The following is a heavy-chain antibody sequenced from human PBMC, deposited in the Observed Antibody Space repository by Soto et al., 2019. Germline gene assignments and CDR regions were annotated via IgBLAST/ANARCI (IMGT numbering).Heavy chain of an antibody. D-gene: IGHD3-10*01. CDR3: AKDRQSRITMVRGVIIMDYGMDV. J-gene: IGHJ6*02. Sequence: PGGSLRLSCAASGFTFSSYAMSWVRQAPGKGLEWVSAISGSGGSTYYADSVKGRFTISRDNSKNTLYLQMNSLRAEDTAVYYCAKDRQSRITMVRGVIIMDYGMDVWGQGTTVTVSS. CDR1: GFTFSSYA. V-gene: IGHV3-23*01. CDR2: ISGSGGST.